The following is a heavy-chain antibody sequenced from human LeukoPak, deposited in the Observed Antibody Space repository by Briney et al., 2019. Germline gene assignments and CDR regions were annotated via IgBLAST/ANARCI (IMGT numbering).Heavy chain of an antibody. V-gene: IGHV1-69*04. D-gene: IGHD5-24*01. J-gene: IGHJ4*02. CDR1: GGTFSSYA. CDR3: ARAGRDGYNYSGDY. Sequence: SVKVSCKASGGTFSSYAISWVRQAPGQGLEWMGRIIPILGIANYAQRFQGRVTITADKSTSTAYMELSSLRSEDTAVYYCARAGRDGYNYSGDYWGQGTLVTVSS. CDR2: IIPILGIA.